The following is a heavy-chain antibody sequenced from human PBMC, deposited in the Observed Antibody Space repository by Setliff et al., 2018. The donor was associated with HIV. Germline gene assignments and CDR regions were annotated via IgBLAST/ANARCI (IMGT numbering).Heavy chain of an antibody. D-gene: IGHD1-1*01. CDR1: GFTFSSYW. CDR3: ARDHVVNGFDV. CDR2: IKTDGSEK. V-gene: IGHV3-7*01. Sequence: GESLKISCAASGFTFSSYWMSWVRQAPGKGPEWVANIKTDGSEKFYVDSVKGRFTISRDNAKNSLYLQMNSLRAEDTAVYFCARDHVVNGFDVWGQGTMVTVSS. J-gene: IGHJ3*01.